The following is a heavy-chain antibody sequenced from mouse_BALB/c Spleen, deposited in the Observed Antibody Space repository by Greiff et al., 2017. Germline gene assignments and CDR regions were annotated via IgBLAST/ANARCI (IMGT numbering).Heavy chain of an antibody. V-gene: IGHV1-9*01. D-gene: IGHD1-1*02. CDR2: ILPGSGST. CDR3: ARGGMDRWYYFDY. Sequence: QVQLQQSGAELMKPGASVKISCKATGYTFSSYWIEWVKQRPGHGLEWIGEILPGSGSTNYNEKFKGKATFTADTSSNTAYMQLSSLTSEDSAVYYCARGGMDRWYYFDYWGQGTTLTVSS. CDR1: GYTFSSYW. J-gene: IGHJ2*01.